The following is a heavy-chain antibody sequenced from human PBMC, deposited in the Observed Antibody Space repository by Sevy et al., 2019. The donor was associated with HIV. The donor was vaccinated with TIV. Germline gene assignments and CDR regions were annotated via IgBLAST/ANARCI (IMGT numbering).Heavy chain of an antibody. D-gene: IGHD4-17*01. CDR3: TRGRRVYADYGVDY. J-gene: IGHJ4*02. CDR2: IRSEVYGGTT. Sequence: GGSLRLSCTASGFTFGEYSMSWFRQAPGKGLEWVSFIRSEVYGGTTEYAASVKGRFTISRVDSKSIAYLQMSRLKTEDTAVYYCTRGRRVYADYGVDYWGQGTLVTVSS. CDR1: GFTFGEYS. V-gene: IGHV3-49*03.